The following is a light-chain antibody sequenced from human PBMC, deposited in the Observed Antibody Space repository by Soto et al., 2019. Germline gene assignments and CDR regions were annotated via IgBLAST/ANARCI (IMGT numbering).Light chain of an antibody. Sequence: EIVLTQSPGTLSLSPGERVTLSCRASHSVPTNYLAWYQQKPGQSPRLLIYGASTRATGIPERFSGSGSGTDFTLTISRLEPEDFAVYYCQQYGSSPTFGQGTKVDIK. CDR3: QQYGSSPT. CDR1: HSVPTNY. V-gene: IGKV3-20*01. CDR2: GAS. J-gene: IGKJ1*01.